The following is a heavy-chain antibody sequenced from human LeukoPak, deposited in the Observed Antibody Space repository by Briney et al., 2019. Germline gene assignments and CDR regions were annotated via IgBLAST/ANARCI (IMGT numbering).Heavy chain of an antibody. CDR2: IYYSGST. Sequence: PSETLSLTCTVSGGSISSHYWSWIRQPPGKGLEWIGYIYYSGSTNYNPSLKSRVTISVDTSKNQFSLKLSSVTAADTAVYYCARARGWGGFWSGYRYYFDYWGQGTLVTVSS. CDR1: GGSISSHY. CDR3: ARARGWGGFWSGYRYYFDY. D-gene: IGHD3-3*01. J-gene: IGHJ4*02. V-gene: IGHV4-59*11.